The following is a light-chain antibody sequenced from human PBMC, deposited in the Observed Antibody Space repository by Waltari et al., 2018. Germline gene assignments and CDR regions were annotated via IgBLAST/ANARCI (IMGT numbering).Light chain of an antibody. J-gene: IGLJ2*01. Sequence: QSALTQPPPASGSPGQSVTISCPGASSDVGDYNYVSWYQQHPGKAPKLMIYDVSKRPSGVPDRFSGSKSGNTASLTVSGLQAEDEADYYCSTYAGSTVIFGGGTKVTVL. CDR3: STYAGSTVI. CDR1: SSDVGDYNY. V-gene: IGLV2-8*01. CDR2: DVS.